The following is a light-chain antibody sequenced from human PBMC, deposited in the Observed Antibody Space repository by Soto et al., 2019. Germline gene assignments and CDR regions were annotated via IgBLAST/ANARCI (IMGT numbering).Light chain of an antibody. Sequence: QSALTQPASVSGSPGQSITISCTGTSSDVGGYNYVSWFQQHPGKAPKVLIYEVRNRPSGISSRFSGSRSGNTASLTISGLQSEDEGDYYCSAYTARSTLVFGGGTKLTVL. CDR1: SSDVGGYNY. J-gene: IGLJ3*02. V-gene: IGLV2-14*01. CDR3: SAYTARSTLV. CDR2: EVR.